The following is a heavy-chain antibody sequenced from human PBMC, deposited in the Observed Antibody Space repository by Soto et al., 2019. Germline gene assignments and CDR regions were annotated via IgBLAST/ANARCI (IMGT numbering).Heavy chain of an antibody. V-gene: IGHV3-74*01. D-gene: IGHD3-22*01. J-gene: IGHJ3*02. CDR1: GFTSSSYW. CDR2: ISNDGSST. Sequence: EVQLVESRGGLVQPGGSLRLSCAASGFTSSSYWIHWVRQAPGKGLVWVSRISNDGSSTNYADSVKGRFTISRDNAKNTVYLQMNSLRAEVTAVYYCARDTYYYDSSDHFSADAFDIWGQGTMVTVSS. CDR3: ARDTYYYDSSDHFSADAFDI.